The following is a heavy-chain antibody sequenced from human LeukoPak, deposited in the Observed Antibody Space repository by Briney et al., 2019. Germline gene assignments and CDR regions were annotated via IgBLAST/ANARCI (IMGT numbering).Heavy chain of an antibody. V-gene: IGHV3-21*04. J-gene: IGHJ4*02. D-gene: IGHD6-13*01. CDR1: GFTFSSYS. CDR3: ARGMAAAGTGEFDY. CDR2: ISSSSSYI. Sequence: GGSLRLSCAASGFTFSSYSMNWVRQAPGKGLEWVSSISSSSSYIYYADSVKGRFTISRDNAKNSLYLQMNSLRAEDTAVYYCARGMAAAGTGEFDYWGQGTLVTVSS.